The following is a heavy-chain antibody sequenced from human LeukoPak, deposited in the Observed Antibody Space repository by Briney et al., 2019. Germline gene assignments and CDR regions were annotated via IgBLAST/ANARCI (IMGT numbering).Heavy chain of an antibody. J-gene: IGHJ4*02. CDR1: GFTLGNYW. CDR3: ARWATSFDL. V-gene: IGHV3-7*01. CDR2: IQHEGNEK. D-gene: IGHD6-6*01. Sequence: GGSLRLSCEASGFTLGNYWMSWVRQAPGRGLEWVANIQHEGNEKYYLDSVTGRFTISRDNAKNSLDPQMNSLRVEDTAVYYCARWATSFDLWGRGTLVTVSS.